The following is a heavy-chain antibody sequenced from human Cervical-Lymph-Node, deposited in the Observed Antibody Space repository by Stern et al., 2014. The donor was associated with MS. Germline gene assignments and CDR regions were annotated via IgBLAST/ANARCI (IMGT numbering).Heavy chain of an antibody. CDR2: INTNTGNP. Sequence: VQLVQSGSELKKPGASVKVSCKASGYTFTTYGMNWVRQAPGQGLEWMGWINTNTGNPTYAQDFTGRIGFSLDTSVTTAYLQIRSLKAEDTAVYYCARYAPMVTTDFDYWGQGTLVTVSS. CDR1: GYTFTTYG. V-gene: IGHV7-4-1*02. D-gene: IGHD4-17*01. J-gene: IGHJ4*02. CDR3: ARYAPMVTTDFDY.